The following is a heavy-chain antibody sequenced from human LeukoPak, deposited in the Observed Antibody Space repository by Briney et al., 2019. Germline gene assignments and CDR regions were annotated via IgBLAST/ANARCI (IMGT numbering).Heavy chain of an antibody. CDR1: GASIISSSYY. D-gene: IGHD6-19*01. CDR2: IYYSGST. CDR3: ARRAYSSGAH. Sequence: RSETLSLTCAVSGASIISSSYYWGWIRQPPGKGLEWIGSIYYSGSTNYNPTLKSRVTISADTSKNQFSLKLSSVTAADTAVYHCARRAYSSGAHWGQGTLVTVSS. V-gene: IGHV4-39*01. J-gene: IGHJ4*02.